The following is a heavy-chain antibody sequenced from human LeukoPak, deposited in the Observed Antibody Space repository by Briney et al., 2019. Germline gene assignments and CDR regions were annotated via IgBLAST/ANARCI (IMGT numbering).Heavy chain of an antibody. CDR2: IIPIFGTA. D-gene: IGHD4-17*01. V-gene: IGHV1-69*13. J-gene: IGHJ4*02. CDR3: ARGYYGDYNAPVDY. CDR1: GGTFSSYA. Sequence: PVKVSCKASGGTFSSYAISWVRQAPGQGLEWMGGIIPIFGTANYAQKFQGRVTITADESTSTAYMELSSLRSEDTAVYYCARGYYGDYNAPVDYWGQGTLVTVSS.